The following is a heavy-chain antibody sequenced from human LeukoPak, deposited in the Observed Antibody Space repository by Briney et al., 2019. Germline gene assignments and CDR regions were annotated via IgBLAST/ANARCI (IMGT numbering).Heavy chain of an antibody. CDR2: ISARAAMT. Sequence: GGSLRLSCEASGFTFNNYVMTWARQAPGKGLEWVSSISARAAMTYYADSVKGRFTVSRDNSNNRLYLHMSGLTAADTAVYYCAKDRSIGTYYTFDHWGQGSLVTVSS. J-gene: IGHJ4*02. CDR3: AKDRSIGTYYTFDH. V-gene: IGHV3-23*01. CDR1: GFTFNNYV. D-gene: IGHD1-26*01.